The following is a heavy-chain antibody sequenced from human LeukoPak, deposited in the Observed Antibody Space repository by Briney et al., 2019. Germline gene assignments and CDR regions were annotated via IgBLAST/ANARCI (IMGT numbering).Heavy chain of an antibody. Sequence: GGSLRLPCAASGFTFSSYWMSWVRQAPGKGLEWVANIKQDGSEKYYVDSVKGRFTISRDNAKNSLYLQMNSLRAEDTAVYYCAREVQLLTNWFDPWGQGALVTVSS. CDR1: GFTFSSYW. CDR2: IKQDGSEK. CDR3: AREVQLLTNWFDP. J-gene: IGHJ5*02. D-gene: IGHD2-2*01. V-gene: IGHV3-7*01.